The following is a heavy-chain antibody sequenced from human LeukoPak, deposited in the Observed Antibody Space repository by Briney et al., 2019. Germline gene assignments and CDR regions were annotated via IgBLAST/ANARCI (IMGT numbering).Heavy chain of an antibody. D-gene: IGHD6-19*01. CDR2: IYYSGST. Sequence: SQTLSLTCTVSGGSISSGGYYWSWIRQHPGKGLEWIGYIYYSGSTNYNPSLKSRVTISVDTSKNQFSLKLSSVTAADTAVYYCARGGVAGYWRYYYGMDVWGQGTTVTVSS. V-gene: IGHV4-31*03. J-gene: IGHJ6*02. CDR1: GGSISSGGYY. CDR3: ARGGVAGYWRYYYGMDV.